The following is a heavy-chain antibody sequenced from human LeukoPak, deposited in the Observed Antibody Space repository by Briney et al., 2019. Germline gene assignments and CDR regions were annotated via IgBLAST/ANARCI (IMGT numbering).Heavy chain of an antibody. D-gene: IGHD6-6*01. CDR2: INPSGGST. V-gene: IGHV1-46*01. Sequence: ASVKVSCXASGYTFTSYYMHWERQAPGQGLEWMGIINPSGGSTSYAQKFQGRVTMTRDTSTSTVYMELSSLRSEDTAVYYCARSPLSIAARPPFDYWGQGTLVTVSS. CDR3: ARSPLSIAARPPFDY. CDR1: GYTFTSYY. J-gene: IGHJ4*02.